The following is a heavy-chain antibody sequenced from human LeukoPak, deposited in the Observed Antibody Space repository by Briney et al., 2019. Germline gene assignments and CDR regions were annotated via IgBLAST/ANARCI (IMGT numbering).Heavy chain of an antibody. CDR1: GYTLSDYY. V-gene: IGHV1-2*06. Sequence: GESLKISCKASGYTLSDYYINWVRQAPGQGLEWMGRINPNSGGTNYAQKFQGRVTMTRDTSISTAYMELSRLRSDDTAVYYCASQTVHAYYYYGMDVWGQGTTVTVSS. CDR2: INPNSGGT. CDR3: ASQTVHAYYYYGMDV. D-gene: IGHD1-1*01. J-gene: IGHJ6*02.